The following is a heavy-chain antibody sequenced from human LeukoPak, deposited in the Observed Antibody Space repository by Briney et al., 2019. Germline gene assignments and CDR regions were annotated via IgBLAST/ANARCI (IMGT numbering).Heavy chain of an antibody. J-gene: IGHJ4*02. CDR2: ISYDGSNK. CDR3: AKVTVTTFKSFDY. V-gene: IGHV3-30*18. D-gene: IGHD4-17*01. CDR1: GFTFSSYG. Sequence: PGGSLRLSCAASGFTFSSYGMHWVRQAPGKGLEWVAVISYDGSNKYYADSVKGRFTISRDNSKNTLYLQMNSLRAEDTAVYYCAKVTVTTFKSFDYWGQGTLVTVSS.